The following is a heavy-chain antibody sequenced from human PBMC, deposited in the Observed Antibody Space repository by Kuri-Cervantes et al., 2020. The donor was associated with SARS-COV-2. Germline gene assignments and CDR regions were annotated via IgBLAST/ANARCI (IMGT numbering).Heavy chain of an antibody. J-gene: IGHJ4*02. V-gene: IGHV3-21*01. CDR3: ARDLRLGKSLDY. CDR1: GFTLSSYS. CDR2: ISSSSSYI. Sequence: GESLKISCAASGFTLSSYSMNWVRQAPGKGLEWVSSISSSSSYIYYADSVKGRFTISRDNAKNSLYLQMSSLRAEDTAVYYCARDLRLGKSLDYWGQGTLVTVSS. D-gene: IGHD7-27*01.